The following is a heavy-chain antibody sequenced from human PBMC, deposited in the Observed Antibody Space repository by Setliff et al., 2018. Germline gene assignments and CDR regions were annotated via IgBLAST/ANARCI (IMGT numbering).Heavy chain of an antibody. CDR3: ARLRKDYGDYYYFDY. V-gene: IGHV3-74*01. CDR1: GFTFYNYG. CDR2: IKSDGTSI. J-gene: IGHJ4*02. Sequence: GSLRLSCAASGFTFYNYGMHWVRQAPGKGLVWVSRIKSDGTSISYADSVEGRFTISRDNAQNTLYLQMNSLRAEDTAVYYCARLRKDYGDYYYFDYWGQGTLVTVSS. D-gene: IGHD4-17*01.